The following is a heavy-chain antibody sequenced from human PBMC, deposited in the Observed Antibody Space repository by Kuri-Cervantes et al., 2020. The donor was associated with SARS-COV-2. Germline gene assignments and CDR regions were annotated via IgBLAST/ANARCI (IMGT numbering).Heavy chain of an antibody. CDR3: ARGRALTIFGVVTGSYGAFDI. J-gene: IGHJ3*02. CDR2: ISAYNGNT. CDR1: GYTFTSYG. V-gene: IGHV1-18*01. Sequence: ASVKVSCKASGYTFTSYGISWVRQAPGQGLEWMGWISAYNGNTNYAQKFQGRVTMTTDTSTSTAYMELRSLRSDDTAVYYCARGRALTIFGVVTGSYGAFDIWGQGTMVTVSS. D-gene: IGHD3-3*01.